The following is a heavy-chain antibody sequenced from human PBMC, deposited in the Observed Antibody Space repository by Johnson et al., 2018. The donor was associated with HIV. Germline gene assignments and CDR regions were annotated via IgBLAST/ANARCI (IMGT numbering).Heavy chain of an antibody. CDR2: ISSSGSTI. J-gene: IGHJ3*02. CDR1: GFTFSDYY. D-gene: IGHD2-8*02. CDR3: ARGGYCTCGVCLGDAFDI. Sequence: QVQLVESGGGLVKPGGSLRLSCSASGFTFSDYYITWIRQAPGKGLEWISYISSSGSTIYYADSVKGRFTSSRDNSKNSLYLQMNSLRAEDTALYYCARGGYCTCGVCLGDAFDIWGQGTMVTVSS. V-gene: IGHV3-11*01.